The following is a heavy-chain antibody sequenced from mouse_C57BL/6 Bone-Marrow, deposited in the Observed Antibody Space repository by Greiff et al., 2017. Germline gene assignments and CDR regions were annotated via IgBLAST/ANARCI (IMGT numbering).Heavy chain of an antibody. CDR2: IDPSDSYT. V-gene: IGHV1-59*01. CDR1: GYTFTSYW. Sequence: VQLQQPGAELVRPGTSVKLSCKASGYTFTSYWMHWVKQRPGQGLEWIGVIDPSDSYTNYNQKFKGKATLTVDTSSSTAYMQLSSLTSEDSAVYYCARGLRRWFAYWGQGTLVTVSA. J-gene: IGHJ3*01. D-gene: IGHD2-2*01. CDR3: ARGLRRWFAY.